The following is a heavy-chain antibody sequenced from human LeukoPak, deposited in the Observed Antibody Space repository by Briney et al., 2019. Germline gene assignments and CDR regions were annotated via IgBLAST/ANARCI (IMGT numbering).Heavy chain of an antibody. CDR2: IYYSGST. CDR1: GGSISSSSYY. Sequence: PSETLSLTCTVSGGSISSSSYYWGCIRQPPGKGLEWIGSIYYSGSTYYNPSLKSRVTISVDTSKNQFSLKLSSVTAADTAVYYCARPAGDFWSGYYPYYFDYWGQGTLVTVSS. V-gene: IGHV4-39*01. CDR3: ARPAGDFWSGYYPYYFDY. J-gene: IGHJ4*02. D-gene: IGHD3-3*01.